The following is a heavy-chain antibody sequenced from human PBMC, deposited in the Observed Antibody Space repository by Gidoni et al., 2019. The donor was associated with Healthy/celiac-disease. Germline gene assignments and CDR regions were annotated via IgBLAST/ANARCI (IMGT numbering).Heavy chain of an antibody. CDR1: GFTFDDYA. D-gene: IGHD6-13*01. CDR3: AKDIGQQLRYYFDY. Sequence: EVQLVESGGGLVQPGRSLRLSCPASGFTFDDYAMHWVRQAPGKGLEWVSGISWNSGSIGYADSVKGRFTISRDNAKNSLYLQMNSLRAEDTALYYCAKDIGQQLRYYFDYWGQGTLVTVSS. V-gene: IGHV3-9*01. CDR2: ISWNSGSI. J-gene: IGHJ4*02.